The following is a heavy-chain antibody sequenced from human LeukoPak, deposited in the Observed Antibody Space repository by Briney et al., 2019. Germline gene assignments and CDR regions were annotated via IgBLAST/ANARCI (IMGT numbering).Heavy chain of an antibody. Sequence: SETLSLTCTVSGVSISSSSYCWGWIRQTPGKGLEWIGSLYYSGSTFYNPSLQSRVTLSVDTSKNHFSLKMNSVTAADTAVYYCAKAVAWRRFDPWGQGTLVTVSS. D-gene: IGHD6-19*01. CDR2: LYYSGST. CDR3: AKAVAWRRFDP. J-gene: IGHJ5*02. V-gene: IGHV4-39*07. CDR1: GVSISSSSYC.